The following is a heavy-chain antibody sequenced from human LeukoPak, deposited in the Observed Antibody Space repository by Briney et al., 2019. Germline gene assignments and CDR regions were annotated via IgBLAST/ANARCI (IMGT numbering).Heavy chain of an antibody. CDR2: IYYSGSGCT. CDR1: GGSISSYY. J-gene: IGHJ4*02. CDR3: ARRGGHGGSFDY. Sequence: SETLSLTCTVSGGSISSYYWSWIRQPPGKGLEWIGYIYYSGSGCTNYNPSLKSRVSISVDTSKNHFSLKLSSVTAADTAVYYCARRGGHGGSFDYWGQGTLVTVSS. V-gene: IGHV4-59*08. D-gene: IGHD4-23*01.